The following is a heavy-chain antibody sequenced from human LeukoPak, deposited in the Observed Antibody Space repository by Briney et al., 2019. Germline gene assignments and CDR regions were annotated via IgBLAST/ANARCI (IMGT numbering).Heavy chain of an antibody. D-gene: IGHD6-19*01. Sequence: GGSLRLSCSASGFTFSNHAMHWVRQAPGKGLEYASGITDNGGLTRYADSLKGRFTISRDNSRDTLDLQMSSLRAEDTAIYYCAKVGQDDTSGWHYYFDYWGQGTLVTVSS. J-gene: IGHJ4*02. CDR3: AKVGQDDTSGWHYYFDY. CDR1: GFTFSNHA. V-gene: IGHV3-64D*06. CDR2: ITDNGGLT.